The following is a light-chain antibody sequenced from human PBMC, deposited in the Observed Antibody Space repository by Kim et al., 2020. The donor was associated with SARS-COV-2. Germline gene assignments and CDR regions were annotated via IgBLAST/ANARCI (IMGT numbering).Light chain of an antibody. CDR2: AAS. V-gene: IGKV1-8*01. CDR1: QGISSY. J-gene: IGKJ4*01. CDR3: QQYYRYPLT. Sequence: AIRMTQSPSSFSASTGDRVTITCRASQGISSYLAWYQQKPGKAPKLLIYAASTLQSGVPSRFSGSGSGTDFTLTISCLQSEDFATYYWQQYYRYPLTFGGETKLEI.